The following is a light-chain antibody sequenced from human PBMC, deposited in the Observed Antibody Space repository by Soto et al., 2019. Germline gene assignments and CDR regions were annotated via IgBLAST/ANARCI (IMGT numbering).Light chain of an antibody. Sequence: QSALTQPASVSGSPGQSITISCTGSSSDVGAYTSVSWYQQHPGKAPKRMIYEVSNRPSGVSRRFSGSKSGNTASLTISGLQAEDEAHYYCSSYTSDNRDYVFGTGTKLTVL. V-gene: IGLV2-14*01. J-gene: IGLJ1*01. CDR2: EVS. CDR1: SSDVGAYTS. CDR3: SSYTSDNRDYV.